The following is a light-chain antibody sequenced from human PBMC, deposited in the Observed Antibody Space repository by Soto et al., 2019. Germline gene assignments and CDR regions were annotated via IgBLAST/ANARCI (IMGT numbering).Light chain of an antibody. V-gene: IGKV1-17*01. CDR3: LQHDTYPRT. J-gene: IGKJ1*01. CDR2: GTS. Sequence: DIQMTQSPSSLFASVGDRVTITCRASQGIRNNLGWYPQKPGKAPKRLIYGTSNLKYGATSRFSVSGSFTEFTLAITSLQPEAFATYYGLQHDTYPRTVVQGTKVEIK. CDR1: QGIRNN.